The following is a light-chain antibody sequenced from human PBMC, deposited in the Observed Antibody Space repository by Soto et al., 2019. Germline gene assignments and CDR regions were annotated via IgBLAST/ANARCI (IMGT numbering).Light chain of an antibody. CDR2: KAS. CDR1: QSIGSW. Sequence: NQDIKRPAARRAGKGARLTINSWASQSIGSWLAWYQQKPGKAPNLLIYKASSLESGVPPRFSGSGYGTDLSLAIISLQPEDSATYYCLQEITYPWRVGQGTKVDIK. CDR3: LQEITYPWR. V-gene: IGKV1-5*03. J-gene: IGKJ1*01.